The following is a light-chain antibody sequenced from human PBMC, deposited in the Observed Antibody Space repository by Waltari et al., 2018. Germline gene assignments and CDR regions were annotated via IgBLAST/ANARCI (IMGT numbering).Light chain of an antibody. CDR1: NSNIGSHN. J-gene: IGLJ3*02. CDR2: KNK. Sequence: QSVLTQPPSASGTPGQGVIISCSGSNSNIGSHNLYWYQHLPGTAPKLLIYKNKQRPSGVPGRFSGSKSGTSASLAISGLRSEDEADYYCAAWDDSLSGRVFGGGTKLTVL. V-gene: IGLV1-47*01. CDR3: AAWDDSLSGRV.